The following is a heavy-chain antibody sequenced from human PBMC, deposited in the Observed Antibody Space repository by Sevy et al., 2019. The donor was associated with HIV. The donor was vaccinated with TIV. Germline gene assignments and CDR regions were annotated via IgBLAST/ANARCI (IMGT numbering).Heavy chain of an antibody. Sequence: SQTLSLTCAISGDSVSSSSAAWNWFRQSPSRGLERLGRTYYRSKWYNNYAVSVKSRVTINPDTSENQFSLHLNSVTPEDTAVYFCARGDELNSYYYGMDVWGQGTTVTVSS. CDR2: TYYRSKWYN. D-gene: IGHD1-1*01. V-gene: IGHV6-1*01. CDR1: GDSVSSSSAA. CDR3: ARGDELNSYYYGMDV. J-gene: IGHJ6*02.